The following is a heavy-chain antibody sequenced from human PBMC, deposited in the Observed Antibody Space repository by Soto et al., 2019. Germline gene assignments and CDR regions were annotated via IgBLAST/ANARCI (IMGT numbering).Heavy chain of an antibody. CDR2: ISAYNGNT. CDR3: ARDNIVLMVYAMGSYYYGMDV. J-gene: IGHJ6*02. V-gene: IGHV1-18*04. D-gene: IGHD2-8*01. CDR1: GYTFTSYG. Sequence: SVKVSCKASGYTFTSYGISWVRQAPGQGLEWMGWISAYNGNTNYAQKLQGRVTMTTDTSTSTAYMELRSLRSDDTAVYYCARDNIVLMVYAMGSYYYGMDVWG.